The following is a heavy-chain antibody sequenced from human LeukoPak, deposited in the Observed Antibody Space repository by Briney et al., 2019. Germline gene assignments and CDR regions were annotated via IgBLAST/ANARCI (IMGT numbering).Heavy chain of an antibody. CDR2: IWYDGSNK. Sequence: GGSLRLSCAASGFTFSSYGMHWVRQAPGKGLEWVAVIWYDGSNKYYADSVKGRFTISRDNSKNTLYLQMNSLRAEDTAVYYCAKDFRGHTIFGVVGYFDYWGQGTLVTVSS. CDR3: AKDFRGHTIFGVVGYFDY. CDR1: GFTFSSYG. V-gene: IGHV3-33*06. J-gene: IGHJ4*02. D-gene: IGHD3-3*01.